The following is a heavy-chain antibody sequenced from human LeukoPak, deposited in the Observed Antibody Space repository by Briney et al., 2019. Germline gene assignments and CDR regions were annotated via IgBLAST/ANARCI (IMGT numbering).Heavy chain of an antibody. Sequence: GASVKVSCKASGGTFSSYAIGWVRQAPGQGLEWMGGIIPIFGTANYAQKFQGRVTITADESTSTAYMELSSLRSEDTAVYYCARDLRGLHLDWGQGTLVTVSS. CDR2: IIPIFGTA. D-gene: IGHD5-18*01. J-gene: IGHJ4*02. CDR3: ARDLRGLHLD. V-gene: IGHV1-69*13. CDR1: GGTFSSYA.